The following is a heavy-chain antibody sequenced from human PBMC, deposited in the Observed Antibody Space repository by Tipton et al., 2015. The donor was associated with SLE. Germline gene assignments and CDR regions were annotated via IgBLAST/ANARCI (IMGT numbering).Heavy chain of an antibody. J-gene: IGHJ4*02. Sequence: QSGAEVKKSGASVKVSCKASGYNFNAYYIHWVRQAPGHGLEWMGQMNPNSGGTPYAQSFQGRVTMTGDTSVSTAYMELSGLRSDDTAVYFCARVGSGWFRFDYWGQGALGTGSS. CDR2: MNPNSGGT. CDR1: GYNFNAYY. V-gene: IGHV1-2*06. CDR3: ARVGSGWFRFDY. D-gene: IGHD6-19*01.